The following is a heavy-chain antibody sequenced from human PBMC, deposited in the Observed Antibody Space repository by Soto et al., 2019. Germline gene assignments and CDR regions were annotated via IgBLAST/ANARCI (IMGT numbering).Heavy chain of an antibody. Sequence: GSLRLSCAASGFTFSIYAMSWVRQAPGKGLEWVSAISGSGGSTYYADSVKGRLTISRDNSKNTLYLQMNSLRAEDTAVYYCARHPRTAMGNFDYWGQGTLVTVSS. CDR2: ISGSGGST. J-gene: IGHJ4*02. CDR1: GFTFSIYA. D-gene: IGHD5-18*01. CDR3: ARHPRTAMGNFDY. V-gene: IGHV3-23*01.